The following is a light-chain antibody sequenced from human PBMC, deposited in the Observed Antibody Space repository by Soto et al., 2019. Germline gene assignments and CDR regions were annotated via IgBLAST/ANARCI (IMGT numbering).Light chain of an antibody. CDR2: GAS. J-gene: IGKJ1*01. V-gene: IGKV3-20*01. CDR1: QSVSNNY. CDR3: QQYGSSPT. Sequence: EIVLTQSPGTLSLSPGERATLSCRASQSVSNNYLAWYQQKPGQAPRLLIYGASSRAIGIPDRFSGSGSGTDFTLTISRLEPEDFAVYYCQQYGSSPTFGQGTKVDIK.